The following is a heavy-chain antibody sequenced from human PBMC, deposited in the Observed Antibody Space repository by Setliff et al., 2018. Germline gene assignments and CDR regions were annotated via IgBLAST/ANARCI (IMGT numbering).Heavy chain of an antibody. V-gene: IGHV1-46*01. CDR2: VNPSGGST. CDR3: ARGGIGFSEITIFGVALYWFDP. Sequence: ASVKVSCKASGYTFTRYYMHWVRQAPGQGLEWMGIVNPSGGSTSYAQKFQGRVTMTRDTSTSTVYMELSSLRSEDTAVYYCARGGIGFSEITIFGVALYWFDPWGQGTLVTVSS. CDR1: GYTFTRYY. D-gene: IGHD3-3*01. J-gene: IGHJ5*02.